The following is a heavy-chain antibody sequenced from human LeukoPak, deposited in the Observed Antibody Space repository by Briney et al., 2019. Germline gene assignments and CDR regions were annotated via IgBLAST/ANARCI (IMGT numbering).Heavy chain of an antibody. CDR1: GGSISSGGYS. J-gene: IGHJ3*02. CDR2: IYYSGST. D-gene: IGHD3-3*01. V-gene: IGHV4-31*03. CDR3: ARGEADTIFGVVILDAFDI. Sequence: SETPSLTCTVSGGSISSGGYSWSWIRQHPGKGLEWIGYIYYSGSTYYNPSLKSRVTISVDTSKNQFSLKLSSVTAADTAVYYCARGEADTIFGVVILDAFDIWGQGTMVTVSS.